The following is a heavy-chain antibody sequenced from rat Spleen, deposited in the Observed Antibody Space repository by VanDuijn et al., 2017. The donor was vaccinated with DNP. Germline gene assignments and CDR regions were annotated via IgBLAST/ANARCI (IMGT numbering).Heavy chain of an antibody. Sequence: EVQLVESGGGPVQPGRSLRLSCVASGFIFSNYWMTWIRQAPGKGLEWVASISPSGGSTYYRDSVKGRFTISRDNAKSTLYLQMDSLRSEDTATYYCATALCDYWGQGVMVTVSS. CDR3: ATALCDY. V-gene: IGHV5-31*01. CDR1: GFIFSNYW. J-gene: IGHJ2*01. CDR2: ISPSGGST. D-gene: IGHD3-2*01.